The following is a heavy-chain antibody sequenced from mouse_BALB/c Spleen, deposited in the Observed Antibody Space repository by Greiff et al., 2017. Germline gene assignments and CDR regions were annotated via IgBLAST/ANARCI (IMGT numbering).Heavy chain of an antibody. CDR1: GFTFSSYY. D-gene: IGHD3-2*01. CDR3: ARDSSGYVRAMDY. CDR2: INSNGGST. J-gene: IGHJ4*01. Sequence: EVMLVESGGGLVKLGGSLKLSCAASGFTFSSYYMSWVRQTPEKRLELVAAINSNGGSTYYPDTVKGRFTISRDNAKNTLYLQMSSLKSEDTALYYCARDSSGYVRAMDYWGQGTSVTVSS. V-gene: IGHV5-6-2*01.